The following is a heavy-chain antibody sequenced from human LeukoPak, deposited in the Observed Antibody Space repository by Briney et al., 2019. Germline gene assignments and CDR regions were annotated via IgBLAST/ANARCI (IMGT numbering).Heavy chain of an antibody. CDR3: ARDWSRTNCYGCADYFDY. V-gene: IGHV3-21*04. CDR1: GFTFSSYS. CDR2: ISGTSSYI. Sequence: GGSLRLSCAASGFTFSSYSMNWVRQAPGKGLEWVSFISGTSSYIYYADSVKGRFTISRDNAKNSLYLQMNSLRAEDTAVYYCARDWSRTNCYGCADYFDYWGQGTLVTVSS. J-gene: IGHJ4*02. D-gene: IGHD2-2*01.